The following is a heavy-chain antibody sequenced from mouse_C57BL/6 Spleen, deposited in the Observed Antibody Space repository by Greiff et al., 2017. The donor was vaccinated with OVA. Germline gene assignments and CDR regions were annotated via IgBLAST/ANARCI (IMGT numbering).Heavy chain of an antibody. Sequence: VKLQQSGAELVKPGASVKLSCKASGYTFTEYTIHWVKQRSGQGLEWIGWFYPGSGSIKYNEKFKDKATLTADKSSSTVYMELSRLTSEDSAVYFCARHEGGYYYGSSPAWFAYWGQGTLVTVSA. CDR3: ARHEGGYYYGSSPAWFAY. V-gene: IGHV1-62-2*01. CDR2: FYPGSGSI. J-gene: IGHJ3*01. D-gene: IGHD1-1*01. CDR1: GYTFTEYT.